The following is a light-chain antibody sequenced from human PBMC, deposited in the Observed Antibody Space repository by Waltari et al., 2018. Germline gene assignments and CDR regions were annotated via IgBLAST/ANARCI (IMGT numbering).Light chain of an antibody. Sequence: DIVMTQSPDSLSVSLGERATINCKSSLSILHNSENKNYLGWDQQKSGQSPKLLIYGAATRESGVPDRFSGSGSGTDFTLTISSLQAEDVAVYYCQQYYSTPFTFGPGTKVDIK. J-gene: IGKJ3*01. CDR1: LSILHNSENKNY. CDR2: GAA. CDR3: QQYYSTPFT. V-gene: IGKV4-1*01.